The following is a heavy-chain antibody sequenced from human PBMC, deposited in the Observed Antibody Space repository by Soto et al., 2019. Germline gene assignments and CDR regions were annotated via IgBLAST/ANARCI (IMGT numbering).Heavy chain of an antibody. CDR2: INPDNGNT. CDR3: ARGIATGQLDP. V-gene: IGHV1-3*01. CDR1: GYTFTRYT. J-gene: IGHJ5*02. Sequence: QVRLVQSGAEVKKPGASVKISCKASGYTFTRYTMNWVRQAPGQRLEWMGWINPDNGNTKSSQKFQDRVIITRDTSASTAYMDLSSLRSEDTAVYYCARGIATGQLDPWGQGTRVTVSS. D-gene: IGHD2-15*01.